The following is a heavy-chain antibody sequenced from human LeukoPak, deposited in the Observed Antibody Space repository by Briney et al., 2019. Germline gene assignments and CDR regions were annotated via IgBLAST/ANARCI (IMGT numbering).Heavy chain of an antibody. CDR3: ARGLFTGGTYFGF. CDR2: ILGDGGST. Sequence: GGSLRLSCAASGFTFSSYWMHWVRQAPGKGLVWVSRILGDGGSTTYADSVRGRFTISRDNAKNTLYLQMNSLRAEDTAVYYCARGLFTGGTYFGFWGQGTLVTVSS. D-gene: IGHD1-26*01. V-gene: IGHV3-74*03. J-gene: IGHJ4*02. CDR1: GFTFSSYW.